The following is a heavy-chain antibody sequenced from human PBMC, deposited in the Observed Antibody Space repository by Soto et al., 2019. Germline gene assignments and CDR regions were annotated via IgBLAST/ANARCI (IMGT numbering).Heavy chain of an antibody. CDR2: IIPIFGTA. J-gene: IGHJ5*02. D-gene: IGHD3-3*01. CDR1: GGTFSSYA. V-gene: IGHV1-69*05. CDR3: ARDLPYYDFWSGPRGFDP. Sequence: SVKVSCKASGGTFSSYAISWVRQAPGQGLEWMGGIIPIFGTANYAQKLQGRVTMTTDTSTSTAYMELRSLRSDDTAVYYCARDLPYYDFWSGPRGFDPWGQGTLVTVSS.